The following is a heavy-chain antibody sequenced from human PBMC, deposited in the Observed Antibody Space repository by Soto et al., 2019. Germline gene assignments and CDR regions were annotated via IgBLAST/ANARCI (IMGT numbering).Heavy chain of an antibody. Sequence: HPGGSLRLSCAASGFTFSSYGMHWVRQAPGKGLEWVAVIRYDGSEKYYADSVKGRFTISRDNAKNALYLQMNSLRDEDTAVYYCTRDRPPHNTGWPIFEYWGQGTLVTVSS. CDR1: GFTFSSYG. CDR3: TRDRPPHNTGWPIFEY. CDR2: IRYDGSEK. V-gene: IGHV3-33*01. J-gene: IGHJ4*02. D-gene: IGHD6-19*01.